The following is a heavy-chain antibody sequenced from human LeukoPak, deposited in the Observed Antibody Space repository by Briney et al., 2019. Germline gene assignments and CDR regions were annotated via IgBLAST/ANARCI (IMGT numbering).Heavy chain of an antibody. CDR2: IIPIFGTA. CDR3: ARGNSSSYYYYGMDV. J-gene: IGHJ6*02. Sequence: GASVKVSCKASGYTFTSYAISWVRQAPGQGLEWMGGIIPIFGTANYAQKFQGRVTITADESTSTAYMELSSLRSEDTAVYYCARGNSSSYYYYGMDVWGQGTTVTVSS. CDR1: GYTFTSYA. V-gene: IGHV1-69*13. D-gene: IGHD6-6*01.